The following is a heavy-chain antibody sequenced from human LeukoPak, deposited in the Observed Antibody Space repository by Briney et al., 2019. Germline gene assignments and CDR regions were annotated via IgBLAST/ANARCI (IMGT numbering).Heavy chain of an antibody. D-gene: IGHD3-10*01. V-gene: IGHV4-34*01. Sequence: SETLSLTSAGYGGSFSGYYWSWIRQPPGKGLEWIGEINHSGSTDYNPSLKSRVTMSVDTSKHQFSLKLSSVTAADTAVYYCARDRWFGELLAPDAFDIWGQGTMVTVSS. CDR3: ARDRWFGELLAPDAFDI. CDR1: GGSFSGYY. J-gene: IGHJ3*02. CDR2: INHSGST.